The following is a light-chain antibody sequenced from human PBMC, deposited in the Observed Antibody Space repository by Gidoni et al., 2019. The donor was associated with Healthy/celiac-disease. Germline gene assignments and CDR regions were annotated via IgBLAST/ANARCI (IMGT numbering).Light chain of an antibody. CDR3: GTWDSSLSVV. J-gene: IGLJ2*01. Sequence: QSVLTQPPSVSAAPGQKVTISCSGSSSNIGNNYVSWYQQLPGTAPKLLIYDNNKRPSGIPDRLSGSKDGTSATLDITGLQTGDEADYYCGTWDSSLSVVFGGGTKLTVL. CDR2: DNN. V-gene: IGLV1-51*01. CDR1: SSNIGNNY.